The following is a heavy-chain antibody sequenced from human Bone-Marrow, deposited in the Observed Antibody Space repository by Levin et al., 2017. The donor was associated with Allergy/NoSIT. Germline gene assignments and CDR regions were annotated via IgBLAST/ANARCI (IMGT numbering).Heavy chain of an antibody. V-gene: IGHV4-30-2*01. Sequence: ASETLSLTCGVSGGSISSGGYSWSWIRQPPGKGLEWIAYIYQSGTTYYNPSLKSRVTMSVDMSKNQFSLKLSSVTAADTAVYYCARVIASGIDTWGQGTLVTVSS. CDR2: IYQSGTT. CDR1: GGSISSGGYS. D-gene: IGHD3-10*01. CDR3: ARVIASGIDT. J-gene: IGHJ5*02.